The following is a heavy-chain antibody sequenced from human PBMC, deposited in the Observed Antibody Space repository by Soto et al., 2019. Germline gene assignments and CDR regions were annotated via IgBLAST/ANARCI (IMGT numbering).Heavy chain of an antibody. CDR2: IIPIFGTA. Sequence: QVQLVQSGAEVKKPGSSVKVSCKASGGTFSSYAISWVRQAPGQGLEWMGGIIPIFGTANYAQKFQGRGTITADESPSSAYRELSSLRSEDTAVYYCASSSIAARPGYYGMDVWGQGATVTVSS. D-gene: IGHD6-6*01. V-gene: IGHV1-69*01. CDR3: ASSSIAARPGYYGMDV. J-gene: IGHJ6*02. CDR1: GGTFSSYA.